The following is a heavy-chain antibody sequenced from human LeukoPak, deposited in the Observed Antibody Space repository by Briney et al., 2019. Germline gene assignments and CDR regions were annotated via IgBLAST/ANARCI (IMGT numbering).Heavy chain of an antibody. CDR3: AKKSGDHFHFDF. Sequence: GRSLRLSCAASGFTFNNYGMGWVRQTPGKGLEWVATIGTSGANTYHADSVKGRFTISRDNSKSTLYLQMSSLRAEDTAVYHCAKKSGDHFHFDFWGQGTLVTVSS. D-gene: IGHD2-21*01. V-gene: IGHV3-23*01. J-gene: IGHJ4*02. CDR1: GFTFNNYG. CDR2: IGTSGANT.